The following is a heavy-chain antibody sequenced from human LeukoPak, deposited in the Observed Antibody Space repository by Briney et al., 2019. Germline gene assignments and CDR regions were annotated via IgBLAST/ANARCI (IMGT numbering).Heavy chain of an antibody. CDR2: IDGGGTII. D-gene: IGHD3-22*01. Sequence: GGSLRLSCAASGFSFSSYEMNWVRQAPGKGLEWVSYIDGGGTIIYYGDSVKGRFTISRENAKNSLYLQLISLRVEDTAVYYCAREALDSSGYYPDHAFDMWGQGTMVTVSS. V-gene: IGHV3-48*03. J-gene: IGHJ3*02. CDR1: GFSFSSYE. CDR3: AREALDSSGYYPDHAFDM.